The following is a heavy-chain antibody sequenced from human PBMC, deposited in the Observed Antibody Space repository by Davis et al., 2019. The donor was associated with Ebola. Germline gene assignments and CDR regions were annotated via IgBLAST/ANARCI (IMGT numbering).Heavy chain of an antibody. D-gene: IGHD2-2*01. J-gene: IGHJ6*03. CDR2: IKPNSGGT. CDR1: GYTFTGYY. CDR3: AGVSQRYYYYYMEV. V-gene: IGHV1-2*02. Sequence: ASVKVSCKASGYTFTGYYMHWVRQAPGQGLEWMGWIKPNSGGTNYAQKFQGRVTMTRDTSISTAYMELSRLRADDTAVYYCAGVSQRYYYYYMEVWGKGNTVTVSS.